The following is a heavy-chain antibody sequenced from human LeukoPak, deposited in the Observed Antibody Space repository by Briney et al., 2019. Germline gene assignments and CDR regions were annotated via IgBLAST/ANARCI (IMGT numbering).Heavy chain of an antibody. Sequence: PGGSLRLSCAASGFTFSTYWMTWIRQAPGKGLEWVASIKEDGSEKYHVDSVQGRFIISRDNANNSLFLQMNSLRAEDTAVYYCARVGGVPAAHFDYWGQGTLVTVSS. D-gene: IGHD2-2*01. J-gene: IGHJ4*02. CDR3: ARVGGVPAAHFDY. CDR1: GFTFSTYW. CDR2: IKEDGSEK. V-gene: IGHV3-7*01.